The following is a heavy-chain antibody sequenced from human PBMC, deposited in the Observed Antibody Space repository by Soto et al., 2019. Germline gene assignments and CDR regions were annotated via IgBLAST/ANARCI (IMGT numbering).Heavy chain of an antibody. Sequence: SETLSLTCTVSGSSISSSSYYWGWIRQPPGKGLEWIGSIYYSGSTYYNPSLKSRVTISVDTSKNQFSLKLSSVTAADTAVYYCARNPALVIIWGQGTLVTVSS. CDR2: IYYSGST. V-gene: IGHV4-39*01. CDR3: ARNPALVII. J-gene: IGHJ4*02. D-gene: IGHD3-9*01. CDR1: GSSISSSSYY.